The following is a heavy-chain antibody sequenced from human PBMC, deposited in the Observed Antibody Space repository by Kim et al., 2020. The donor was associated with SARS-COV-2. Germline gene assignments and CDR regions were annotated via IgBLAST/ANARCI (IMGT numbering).Heavy chain of an antibody. CDR3: TREFSN. D-gene: IGHD4-4*01. CDR2: SGTT. V-gene: IGHV4-31*02. Sequence: SGTTAYNPSLKSRVSLSLDTSKNPCSLRLSSVTAADTAVYFCTREFSNWGQGTLVTVSS. J-gene: IGHJ4*02.